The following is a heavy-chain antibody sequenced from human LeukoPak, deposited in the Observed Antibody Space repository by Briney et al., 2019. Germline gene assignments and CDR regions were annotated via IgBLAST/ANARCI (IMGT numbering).Heavy chain of an antibody. CDR3: ARESGYCSSTSCITVFDY. CDR1: GYTFTGYY. Sequence: ASVKVSCKASGYTFTGYYMHWVRQAPGQGLGWMGWINPNSGGTNYAQKFQGRVTMTRDTSISTAYMELSRLRSDDTAVYYCARESGYCSSTSCITVFDYWGQGTLVTVFS. J-gene: IGHJ4*02. V-gene: IGHV1-2*02. CDR2: INPNSGGT. D-gene: IGHD2-2*01.